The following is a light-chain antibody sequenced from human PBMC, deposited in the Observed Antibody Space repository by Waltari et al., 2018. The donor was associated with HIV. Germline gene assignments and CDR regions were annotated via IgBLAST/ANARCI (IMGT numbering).Light chain of an antibody. CDR3: QSYDSSLSGSAV. CDR2: GNS. CDR1: CSTLGAGYD. Sequence: QSVLTQPPSVSAAPGQRVPIPCTGSCSTLGAGYDVHWYQQLPGTAPKLLIYGNSNRPSGVPDRFSGSKSGTSASLAITGLQAEDEADYYCQSYDSSLSGSAVFGGGTKLTVL. J-gene: IGLJ2*01. V-gene: IGLV1-40*01.